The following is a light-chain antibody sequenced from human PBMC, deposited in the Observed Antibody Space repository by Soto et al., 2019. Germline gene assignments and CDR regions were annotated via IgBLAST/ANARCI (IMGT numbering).Light chain of an antibody. J-gene: IGLJ2*01. CDR2: DVT. CDR3: SSYAGSSNFVV. V-gene: IGLV2-8*01. Sequence: QSVLTQPPSASGSPGQSVTISCTGTSSDIGDYNSVSWYQQHPGKAPKLMISDVTKRPSGAPDRFSGSKSGNTASLTVSGLQAEDEADYYCSSYAGSSNFVVFGGGTKLTVL. CDR1: SSDIGDYNS.